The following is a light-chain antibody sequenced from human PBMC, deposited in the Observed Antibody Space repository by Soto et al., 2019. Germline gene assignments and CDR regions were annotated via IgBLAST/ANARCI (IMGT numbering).Light chain of an antibody. CDR2: DAS. Sequence: EIVLTQSPVTLSLSPGERATLSCRASQSVSSYLAWYQQKPGQAPRLLIYDASNRATGIPARFSGGGSGTDFTLTIDNLEPEDFAIYYCQQRSKWPPITFGQGTRVEIK. V-gene: IGKV3-11*01. CDR3: QQRSKWPPIT. J-gene: IGKJ5*01. CDR1: QSVSSY.